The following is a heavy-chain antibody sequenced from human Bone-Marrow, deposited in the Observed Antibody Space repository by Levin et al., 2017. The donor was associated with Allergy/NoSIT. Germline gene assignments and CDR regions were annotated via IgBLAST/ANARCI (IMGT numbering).Heavy chain of an antibody. CDR1: GYKFTSYW. Sequence: GASVKVSCKGSGYKFTSYWIGWVRQMPGKGLEWMGIIYPGDSDTRYSPSFQGQVTISADKSTSTAYLQWSRLKASDTAMYYCARRLGSGGSPDYWGQGTLVTVSS. CDR3: ARRLGSGGSPDY. CDR2: IYPGDSDT. D-gene: IGHD2-15*01. J-gene: IGHJ4*02. V-gene: IGHV5-51*01.